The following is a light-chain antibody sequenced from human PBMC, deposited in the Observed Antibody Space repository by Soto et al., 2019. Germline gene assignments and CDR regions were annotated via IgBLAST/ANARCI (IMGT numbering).Light chain of an antibody. CDR1: QSVSSSY. CDR3: QQYGSSPRT. Sequence: EILLTQSPGTVSLSPGKGATLSCRASQSVSSSYLAWYQQRPGQAHRLLIYGAYSRATGITDRFSGSGSGTDFTLTIRRLEPEDFAVYYCQQYGSSPRTFGQGHKVDIK. CDR2: GAY. V-gene: IGKV3-20*01. J-gene: IGKJ1*01.